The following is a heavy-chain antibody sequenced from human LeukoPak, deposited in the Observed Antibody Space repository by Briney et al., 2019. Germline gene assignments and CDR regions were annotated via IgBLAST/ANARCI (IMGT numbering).Heavy chain of an antibody. D-gene: IGHD3-22*01. V-gene: IGHV1-2*02. Sequence: SVKVSCKASGYTFTGYYMHWVRQAPGQGLEWMGWINPNSGGTNYAQKFQGRVTMTRDTSISTAYMELSRLRSDDTAVYYCARPYYYDSSGYYYSYWGQGTLVTVSS. J-gene: IGHJ4*02. CDR3: ARPYYYDSSGYYYSY. CDR1: GYTFTGYY. CDR2: INPNSGGT.